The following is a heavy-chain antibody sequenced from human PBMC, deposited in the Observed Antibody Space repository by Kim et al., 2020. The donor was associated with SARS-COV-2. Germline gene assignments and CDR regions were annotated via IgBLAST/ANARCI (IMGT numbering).Heavy chain of an antibody. D-gene: IGHD1-7*01. V-gene: IGHV3-33*01. J-gene: IGHJ2*01. CDR1: GFTFSSYG. CDR3: ARDAGWNYPAGWYFDL. CDR2: IWYDGSNK. Sequence: GGSLRLSCAASGFTFSSYGMHWVRQAPGKGLEWVAVIWYDGSNKYYADSVKGRFTISRDNSKNTLYLQMNSLRAEDTAVYYCARDAGWNYPAGWYFDLWGRGTLVTVSS.